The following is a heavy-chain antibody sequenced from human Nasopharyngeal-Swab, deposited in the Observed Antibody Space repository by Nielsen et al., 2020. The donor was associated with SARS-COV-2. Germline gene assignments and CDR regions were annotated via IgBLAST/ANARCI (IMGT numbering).Heavy chain of an antibody. CDR1: GGPISSSSYY. CDR3: ARQFYDFWSGYPYCGMDV. J-gene: IGHJ6*02. V-gene: IGHV4-39*01. D-gene: IGHD3-3*01. Sequence: SETLSLTCTVSGGPISSSSYYWGWIRQPPGKGLEWIGSIYYSGSTYYNPSLKSRVTISVDTSKNQFSLKLSSVTAADTAVYYCARQFYDFWSGYPYCGMDVWGQGTTVTVSS. CDR2: IYYSGST.